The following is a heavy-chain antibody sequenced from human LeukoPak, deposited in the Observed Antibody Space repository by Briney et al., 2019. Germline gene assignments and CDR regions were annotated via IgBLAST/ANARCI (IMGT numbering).Heavy chain of an antibody. J-gene: IGHJ3*02. CDR1: GYTFTSYY. D-gene: IGHD6-25*01. Sequence: GASVKVFCRASGYTFTSYYVHWVRQAPGQGLQWMGIINPTSGDTNYAQNFQGRVTMTRDMSTSTFYMERSSLRAENTAVYYYARYGFSSVWQGGWHAFDIWGHGTMVTVSS. CDR2: INPTSGDT. V-gene: IGHV1-46*01. CDR3: ARYGFSSVWQGGWHAFDI.